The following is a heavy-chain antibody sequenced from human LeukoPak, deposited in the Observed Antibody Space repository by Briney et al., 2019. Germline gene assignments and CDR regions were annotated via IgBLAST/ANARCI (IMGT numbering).Heavy chain of an antibody. D-gene: IGHD2-21*01. V-gene: IGHV4-59*01. J-gene: IGHJ4*02. Sequence: SETLSLTCTASGGSISSYYWSWIRQPPGKGLEWIGYIYYSGSTNYNPSLKSRVTISVDTSKNQFSLKLSSVTAADTAVYYCARMGAIGGASANPDYWGQGTLVTVSS. CDR3: ARMGAIGGASANPDY. CDR1: GGSISSYY. CDR2: IYYSGST.